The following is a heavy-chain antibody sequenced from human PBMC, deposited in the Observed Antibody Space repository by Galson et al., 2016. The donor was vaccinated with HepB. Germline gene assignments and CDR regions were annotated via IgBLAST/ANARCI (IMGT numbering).Heavy chain of an antibody. D-gene: IGHD6-19*01. J-gene: IGHJ4*02. Sequence: SETLSLTCTVSGDSISSSSDYWGWIRQPPGKGLEWIGSIYYSGSTYINPSLKSRVTISVETSKNQFSLKMSSVTAADTAVYYCARLEYGSGCNLCRYFEYWGQGTLVAVSS. CDR2: IYYSGST. CDR1: GDSISSSSDY. V-gene: IGHV4-39*01. CDR3: ARLEYGSGCNLCRYFEY.